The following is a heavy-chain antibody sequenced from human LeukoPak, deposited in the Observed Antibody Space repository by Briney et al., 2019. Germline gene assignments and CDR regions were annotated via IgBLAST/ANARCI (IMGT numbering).Heavy chain of an antibody. CDR3: ARSGEVFSVWSDY. V-gene: IGHV1-2*02. CDR1: GYTFTGYY. D-gene: IGHD3-10*01. CDR2: INPNSGGT. J-gene: IGHJ4*02. Sequence: ASVKVSCKASGYTFTGYYMHWVRQAPGQGLEWMGWINPNSGGTNYAQKFQGRVTMTRDTSISTAYMELSRLRSDDTAVYYCARSGEVFSVWSDYWGQGTLVTVSS.